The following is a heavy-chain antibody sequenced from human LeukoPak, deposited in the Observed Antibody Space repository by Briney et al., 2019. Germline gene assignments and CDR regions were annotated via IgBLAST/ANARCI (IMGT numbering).Heavy chain of an antibody. CDR2: ISSSSSYI. V-gene: IGHV3-21*01. D-gene: IGHD3-22*01. J-gene: IGHJ3*02. Sequence: PGGSLRLSCAASGFTFSSYIMNWVRQAPGKGLEWVSSISSSSSYIYYADSVEGRFTISRDNAKNSLYLQMNSLRAENTAVYYCARGDSGYYDAFDIWGQGTMVTVSS. CDR1: GFTFSSYI. CDR3: ARGDSGYYDAFDI.